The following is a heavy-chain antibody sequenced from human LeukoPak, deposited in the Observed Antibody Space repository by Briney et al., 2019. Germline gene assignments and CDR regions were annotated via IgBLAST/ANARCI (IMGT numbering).Heavy chain of an antibody. J-gene: IGHJ4*02. V-gene: IGHV1-2*06. CDR1: GYTFTAYY. CDR2: INPNSGSA. Sequence: GTSVKVSCKASGYTFTAYYVQWVRQAPGQGLEWMGRINPNSGSANYAQKFQDRVTVTRDTSISTVYMELKWLISDDTAVYYCARAGLNGDYVSDSWSQGTLVTVSS. CDR3: ARAGLNGDYVSDS. D-gene: IGHD4-17*01.